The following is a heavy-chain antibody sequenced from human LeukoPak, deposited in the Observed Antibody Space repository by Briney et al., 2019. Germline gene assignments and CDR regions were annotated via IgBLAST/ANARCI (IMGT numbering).Heavy chain of an antibody. J-gene: IGHJ4*02. CDR3: TTDEGSGSWDY. V-gene: IGHV3-15*01. CDR1: GFTFSNAW. D-gene: IGHD3-10*01. Sequence: GGFLRLSCAASGFTFSNAWMSWVRQAPGKGLEWVGRIKSKTDGGTTDYAAPVKGRFTISRDDSKNTLYLQMNSLKTEDTAVYYCTTDEGSGSWDYWGQGTLVTVSS. CDR2: IKSKTDGGTT.